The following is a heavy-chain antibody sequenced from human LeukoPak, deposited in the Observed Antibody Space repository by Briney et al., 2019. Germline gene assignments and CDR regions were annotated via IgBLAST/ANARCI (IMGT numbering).Heavy chain of an antibody. D-gene: IGHD4-17*01. V-gene: IGHV3-21*01. CDR1: GFTFSSYT. Sequence: GGSLRLSCAVSGFTFSSYTMNWVRQAPGKGLEWLSSISSSSSYIYYADSVKGRFTISRDNAKNSLYLQMNSLRAEDTAVYYCAKDRARRDYVEAALFDYWGQGTLVTVSS. CDR2: ISSSSSYI. J-gene: IGHJ4*02. CDR3: AKDRARRDYVEAALFDY.